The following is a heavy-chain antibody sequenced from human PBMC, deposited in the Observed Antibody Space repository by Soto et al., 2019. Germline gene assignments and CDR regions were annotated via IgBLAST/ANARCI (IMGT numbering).Heavy chain of an antibody. CDR3: AGTKRAFYYFDF. CDR2: IYYSGST. Sequence: SETLSLTCPVSGGSIRDYYWSWIRQPPGKGLEWMGYIYYSGSTVYNPSLKSRVGISIDTSKNQLSLILTSVTAADTAVYYCAGTKRAFYYFDFWGQGALVTVPQ. CDR1: GGSIRDYY. V-gene: IGHV4-59*08. J-gene: IGHJ4*02.